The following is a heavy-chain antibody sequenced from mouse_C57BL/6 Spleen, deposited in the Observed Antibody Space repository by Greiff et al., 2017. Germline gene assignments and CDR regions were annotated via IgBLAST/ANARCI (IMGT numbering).Heavy chain of an antibody. D-gene: IGHD2-4*01. CDR1: GYTFTDYN. CDR2: INPNNGGT. V-gene: IGHV1-18*01. J-gene: IGHJ4*01. Sequence: VQLQQSGPELVKPGASVKIPCKASGYTFTDYNMDWVKQSHGKSLEWIGDINPNNGGTIYNQKFKGKATLTVDKSSSTAYMELRSLTSEDTAVYYCARIYYDLPYAMDYWGQGTSVTVSS. CDR3: ARIYYDLPYAMDY.